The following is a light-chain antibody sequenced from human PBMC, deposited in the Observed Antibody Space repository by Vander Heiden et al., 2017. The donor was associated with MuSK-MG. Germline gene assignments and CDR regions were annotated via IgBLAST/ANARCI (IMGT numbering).Light chain of an antibody. V-gene: IGLV2-14*01. J-gene: IGLJ1*01. Sequence: QSALTQPASVSGSPGQSITISCTGTSSDVGGYNYVSWYQQHPGKAPKRRMYEVSNRPSGVSNRFSGSKSGNTASLTISGLQAEDEADYYCSSYTSSSTLVFGTGTKVTVL. CDR1: SSDVGGYNY. CDR2: EVS. CDR3: SSYTSSSTLV.